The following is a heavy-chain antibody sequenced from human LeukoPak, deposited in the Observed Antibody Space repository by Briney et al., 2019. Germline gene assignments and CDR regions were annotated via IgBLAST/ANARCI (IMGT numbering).Heavy chain of an antibody. V-gene: IGHV3-23*01. D-gene: IGHD6-19*01. CDR1: GFTFSSYA. J-gene: IGHJ4*02. CDR2: FSGSGGST. Sequence: PGGSLRLSCAASGFTFSSYAMSWVRQAPGKGLEWVSGFSGSGGSTYYADSVKGRFTISRDNSKNTLYLQMNSLRAEDTAVYYCAKESHNSGWSPFDYWGQGTLVTVSS. CDR3: AKESHNSGWSPFDY.